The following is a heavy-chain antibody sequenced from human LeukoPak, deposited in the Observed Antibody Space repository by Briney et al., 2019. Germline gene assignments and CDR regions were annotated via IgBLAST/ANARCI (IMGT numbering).Heavy chain of an antibody. J-gene: IGHJ4*02. D-gene: IGHD2-2*01. CDR2: IKSNTDGGTA. CDR1: GFSFTNAW. CDR3: AKYLPNQLLKD. V-gene: IGHV3-15*01. Sequence: PGGSLRLSCAASGFSFTNAWMSWVRQTPGKGLEWVGRIKSNTDGGTADYAAPVKGRFTISRDDSKTTLYLLMNSLRAEDTAVYYCAKYLPNQLLKDWGQGTLVTVSS.